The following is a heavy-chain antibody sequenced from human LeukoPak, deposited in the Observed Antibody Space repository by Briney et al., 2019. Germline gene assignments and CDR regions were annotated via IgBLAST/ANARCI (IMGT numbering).Heavy chain of an antibody. CDR2: MNPNSGNT. V-gene: IGHV1-8*01. J-gene: IGHJ6*02. CDR3: ARVNYGDYDYYYGMDV. CDR1: GYTFTSYD. D-gene: IGHD4-17*01. Sequence: ASVKVSCKASGYTFTSYDINWVRQATGQGLEWMGWMNPNSGNTGYAQKFQGRVTMTRNTSISTAYMELSSLRSEDTAVYYRARVNYGDYDYYYGMDVWGQGTTVTVSS.